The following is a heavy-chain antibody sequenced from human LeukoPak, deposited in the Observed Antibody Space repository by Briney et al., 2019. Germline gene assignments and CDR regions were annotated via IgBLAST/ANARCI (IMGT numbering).Heavy chain of an antibody. CDR1: GVSISRGGYY. J-gene: IGHJ4*02. CDR3: ASHLDTTGYDYVDY. CDR2: INHSGGT. D-gene: IGHD3-9*01. Sequence: PSQTLSLTCNVSGVSISRGGYYWSWIRRHPGKGLEWIGYINHSGGTSYSPSLKTRVTISADTSQSLFSLRLNSVTAADTAVYYCASHLDTTGYDYVDYWGQGTLVTVSS. V-gene: IGHV4-31*03.